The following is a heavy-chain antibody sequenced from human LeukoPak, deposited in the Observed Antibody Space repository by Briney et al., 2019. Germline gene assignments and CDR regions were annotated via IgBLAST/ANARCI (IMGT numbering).Heavy chain of an antibody. CDR3: ARRIPATAGGLDY. CDR1: GFTFSSYA. D-gene: IGHD2-2*01. Sequence: GGSLRLSCAASGFTFSSYAMSWVRQAPGKGLEWVSTINGSGDYTYYADSVRGRFTISRDNSKNTLYLQMNRLSAEDTAVYYCARRIPATAGGLDYWGQGTLVTVSS. J-gene: IGHJ4*02. V-gene: IGHV3-23*01. CDR2: INGSGDYT.